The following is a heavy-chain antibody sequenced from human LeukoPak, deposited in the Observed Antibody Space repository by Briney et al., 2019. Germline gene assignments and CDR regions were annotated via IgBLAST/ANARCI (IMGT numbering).Heavy chain of an antibody. CDR3: TPSKGF. CDR1: GFTFSSYT. CDR2: MKSKTDGGTT. J-gene: IGHJ4*02. Sequence: PGGSLRLSCAASGFTFSSYTMSWVRQAPGKGLEWVGRMKSKTDGGTTDYAAPVKGRFTISRDDSKNTLYLEMNSLKIEDTAVYYCTPSKGFWGQGTLVTVSS. V-gene: IGHV3-15*01.